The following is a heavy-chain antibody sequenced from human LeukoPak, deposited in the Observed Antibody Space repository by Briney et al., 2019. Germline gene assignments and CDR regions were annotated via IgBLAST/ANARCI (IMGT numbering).Heavy chain of an antibody. D-gene: IGHD4-17*01. CDR1: GYTFTVYY. CDR2: INPNSGGT. Sequence: GASVKVSCKASGYTFTVYYMHWVRQAPGQGLEWMGWINPNSGGTNYAQKFQGRVTMTRDTSISTAYMELSRLRSDDTAVYYCARGHTVTTGEGFDPWGQGTLVTVSS. V-gene: IGHV1-2*02. J-gene: IGHJ5*02. CDR3: ARGHTVTTGEGFDP.